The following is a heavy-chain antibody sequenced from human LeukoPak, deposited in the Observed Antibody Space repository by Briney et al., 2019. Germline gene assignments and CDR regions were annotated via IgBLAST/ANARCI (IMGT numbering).Heavy chain of an antibody. V-gene: IGHV5-51*01. Sequence: GESLKISCKGSGYSFTNYWIGCVRQMPGKGLEWMGIIYPGDSDTRYRPSFQGQVTISADKSISTAYLQWSSLKASDTAMYYCARHVPTGGWRYFDYWGQGTLVTVSS. CDR1: GYSFTNYW. D-gene: IGHD6-19*01. CDR2: IYPGDSDT. CDR3: ARHVPTGGWRYFDY. J-gene: IGHJ4*02.